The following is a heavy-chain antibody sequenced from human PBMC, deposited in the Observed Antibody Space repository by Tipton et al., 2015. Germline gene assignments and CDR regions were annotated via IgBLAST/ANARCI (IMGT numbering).Heavy chain of an antibody. V-gene: IGHV3-48*01. J-gene: IGHJ4*02. CDR1: GFTFDDYG. D-gene: IGHD3-10*01. CDR3: VRGTVMRRGVNRGYFDY. CDR2: ISSTATII. Sequence: GSLRLSCEASGFTFDDYGMHWVRQAPGKGLEWVSYISSTATIINYIDSVKGRFTISRDNSKNTLKLQMDSLRVEDTAVYYCVRGTVMRRGVNRGYFDYWGQGTLVTVSS.